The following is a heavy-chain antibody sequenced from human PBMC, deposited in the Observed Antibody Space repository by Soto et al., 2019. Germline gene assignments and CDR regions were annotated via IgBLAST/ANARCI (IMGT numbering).Heavy chain of an antibody. Sequence: QVQLVQSGAEVKKPGASVKVSCKASGYTFTSCAIHWVRQAPGQRLEWMGWINAGNGNTKYSQKFQGRVTITRDTSASTAYMELSSLRYEDTAVYYCAIAPGSGGMDVWGQGTTVTVSS. J-gene: IGHJ6*02. CDR3: AIAPGSGGMDV. V-gene: IGHV1-3*01. CDR2: INAGNGNT. D-gene: IGHD3-10*01. CDR1: GYTFTSCA.